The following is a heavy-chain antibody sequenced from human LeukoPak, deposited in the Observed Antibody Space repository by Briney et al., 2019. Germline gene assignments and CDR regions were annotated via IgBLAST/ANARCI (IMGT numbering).Heavy chain of an antibody. V-gene: IGHV3-15*07. D-gene: IGHD1-7*01. CDR2: IKSKTDGGTT. CDR1: GFTFSNAW. J-gene: IGHJ6*02. Sequence: GGSLRLSCAASGFTFSNAWMNWVRQAPGKGLEWVGRIKSKTDGGTTDYATPVKGRFTISRDDSKGTLYLQMNSLKIEDTAVYYCTTDEDWNYARKDVWGQGATVIVSS. CDR3: TTDEDWNYARKDV.